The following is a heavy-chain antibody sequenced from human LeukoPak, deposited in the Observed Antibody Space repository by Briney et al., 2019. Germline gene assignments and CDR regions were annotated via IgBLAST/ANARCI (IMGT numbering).Heavy chain of an antibody. CDR3: AKPDSIEFYYFDY. D-gene: IGHD4-11*01. J-gene: IGHJ4*02. Sequence: GGSLRLSCAASGFTFSSYAMSWVRQAPGKGLEWVSAISGSGGSTYYADSVKGQFTISRDNSKNTLYLQMNSLRAEDTAVYYCAKPDSIEFYYFDYWGQGTLVTVSS. CDR2: ISGSGGST. V-gene: IGHV3-23*01. CDR1: GFTFSSYA.